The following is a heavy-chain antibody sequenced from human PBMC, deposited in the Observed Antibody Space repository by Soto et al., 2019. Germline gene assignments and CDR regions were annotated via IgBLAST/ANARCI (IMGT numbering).Heavy chain of an antibody. J-gene: IGHJ6*02. D-gene: IGHD1-26*01. CDR3: AREGASGFGMDV. CDR2: IYTSGTT. CDR1: GGSIRSNY. Sequence: PAETLSLTCTVSGGSIRSNYLSWIRQPAGKALEWIGRIYTSGTTNYNPSLKSRATMLIDTSKNQFSLILSSVTAADTGVYYCAREGASGFGMDVWGQGTTVTVYS. V-gene: IGHV4-4*07.